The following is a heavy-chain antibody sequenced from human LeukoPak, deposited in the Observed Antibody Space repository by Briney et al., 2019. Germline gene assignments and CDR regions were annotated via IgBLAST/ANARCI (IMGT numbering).Heavy chain of an antibody. J-gene: IGHJ6*03. CDR3: ARGPTRSGYSYGYDFFFMDV. D-gene: IGHD5-18*01. CDR1: GFTFSDYY. CDR2: ISSSGSTI. Sequence: GGSLRLSCAASGFTFSDYYMNWIRQAPGKGLEWVSYISSSGSTIYYADSVKGRFTISRGNAKNSLYLQMNSLRAEDTAVYYCARGPTRSGYSYGYDFFFMDVWGKGTTVTISS. V-gene: IGHV3-11*04.